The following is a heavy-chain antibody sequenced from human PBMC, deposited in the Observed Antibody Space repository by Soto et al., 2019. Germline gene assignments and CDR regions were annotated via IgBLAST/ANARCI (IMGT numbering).Heavy chain of an antibody. CDR3: ARTDGYEIAY. Sequence: ESLKIACKGSGYSFVSYWIGWVRQMPGKGLEWMGIIYPGDSDTRYSPSFQGQVTISADKSITTVYLQWSSLKASDTAMYYCARTDGYEIAYWGQGTIVTVSS. V-gene: IGHV5-51*01. D-gene: IGHD5-12*01. J-gene: IGHJ4*02. CDR2: IYPGDSDT. CDR1: GYSFVSYW.